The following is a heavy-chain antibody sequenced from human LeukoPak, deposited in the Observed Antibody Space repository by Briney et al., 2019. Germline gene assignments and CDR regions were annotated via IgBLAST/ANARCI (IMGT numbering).Heavy chain of an antibody. J-gene: IGHJ3*02. CDR2: INWNGSST. CDR3: ARGAPTYCIGGTCHSGDPFDI. D-gene: IGHD2-15*01. CDR1: GFTFDDFG. V-gene: IGHV3-20*04. Sequence: GGSLRLSCAASGFTFDDFGVSWVRLAPGKGLEWVSGINWNGSSTGYADSVKGRFTISRDNAKNSLYPQMNSLRAEDTAFYYCARGAPTYCIGGTCHSGDPFDIWGQGTMVTVSS.